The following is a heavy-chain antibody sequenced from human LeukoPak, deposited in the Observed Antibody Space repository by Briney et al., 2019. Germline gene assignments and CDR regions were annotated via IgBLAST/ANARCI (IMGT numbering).Heavy chain of an antibody. J-gene: IGHJ4*02. Sequence: GGSLRLSCAASGFTFSSYEMNWVRQAPGKGLEWVSYISSSGVTIYYADSVKGRFTISRDNAKNSLYLQMNSLRAEDTAVYYCARAKMATGGGTLDHWGQGTLVTVSS. CDR1: GFTFSSYE. D-gene: IGHD5-24*01. CDR3: ARAKMATGGGTLDH. V-gene: IGHV3-48*03. CDR2: ISSSGVTI.